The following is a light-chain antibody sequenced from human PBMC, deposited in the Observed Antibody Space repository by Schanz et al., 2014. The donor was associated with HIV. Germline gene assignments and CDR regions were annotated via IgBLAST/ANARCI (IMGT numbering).Light chain of an antibody. CDR3: SSYEGNNILV. CDR2: DVS. V-gene: IGLV2-14*03. CDR1: SSDVGGYNY. J-gene: IGLJ3*02. Sequence: QSALTQPASVSGSPGQSITIPCTGTSSDVGGYNYVAWYQQHPGKAPKLMIYDVSDRPSGVSNRFSGSKSGNTASLTVSGLQAEDEGDYFCSSYEGNNILVFGGGTKLTVL.